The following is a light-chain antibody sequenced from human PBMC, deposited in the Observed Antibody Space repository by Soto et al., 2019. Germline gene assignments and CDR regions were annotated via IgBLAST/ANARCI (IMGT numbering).Light chain of an antibody. V-gene: IGKV3-15*01. CDR3: QQYNKWPP. J-gene: IGKJ1*01. Sequence: EIVMTQSPATLSVSPGERATLSCRASQSVSSNLAWYQQKPGQAPRLLIYGASTRATGIPARFSGSGSGTEFTPTISSPQSEDFAVYYCQQYNKWPPFGQGTTVEIK. CDR2: GAS. CDR1: QSVSSN.